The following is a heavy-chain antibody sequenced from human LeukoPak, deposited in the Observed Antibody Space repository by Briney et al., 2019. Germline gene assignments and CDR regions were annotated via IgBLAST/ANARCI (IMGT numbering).Heavy chain of an antibody. V-gene: IGHV4-59*01. CDR2: IYYSGST. Sequence: SETLSLTCTVSGGSISSYYWSWIRQPPGKGLEWIGYIYYSGSTNYNPSLKSRVTISVDTSKNQFSLKLSSVTAADTAVYYCARGGGMNYYYYYMDVWGKGTTVTISS. D-gene: IGHD3-16*01. J-gene: IGHJ6*03. CDR1: GGSISSYY. CDR3: ARGGGMNYYYYYMDV.